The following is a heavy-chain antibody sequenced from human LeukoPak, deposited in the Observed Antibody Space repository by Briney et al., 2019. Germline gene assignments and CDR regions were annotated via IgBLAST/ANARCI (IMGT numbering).Heavy chain of an antibody. Sequence: ASVKVSCKVSGYTLTELSMHWVRQAPGQGLEWMGIINPSGGSTSYAQKFQGRVTMTRDTSTSTVYMELSSLRSEDTAVYYCARTMYSSSSVYYFDYWGQGTLVTVSS. CDR2: INPSGGST. V-gene: IGHV1-46*01. D-gene: IGHD6-6*01. J-gene: IGHJ4*02. CDR1: GYTLTELS. CDR3: ARTMYSSSSVYYFDY.